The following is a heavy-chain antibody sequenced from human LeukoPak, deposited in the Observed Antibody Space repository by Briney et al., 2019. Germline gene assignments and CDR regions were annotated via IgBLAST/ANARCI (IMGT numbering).Heavy chain of an antibody. D-gene: IGHD5-18*01. CDR1: GYSFNNYG. V-gene: IGHV1-18*01. J-gene: IGHJ3*02. CDR2: ISAYNGNT. CDR3: ARGYTRPFDAFDI. Sequence: GASVKVSCKASGYSFNNYGISWVRRAPGQGLEWMGWISAYNGNTNYAQKLQGRVTMTTDTSTSTAYMELRSLRSDDTAVYYCARGYTRPFDAFDIWGQGTMVTVSS.